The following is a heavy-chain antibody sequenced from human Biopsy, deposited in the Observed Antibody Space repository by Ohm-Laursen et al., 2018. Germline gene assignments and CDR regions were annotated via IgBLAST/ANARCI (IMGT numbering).Heavy chain of an antibody. CDR2: ISHTGYT. Sequence: TLSLTCTVSGGSFTGHYWTWIRQPPGKGLEWIGHISHTGYTSYKSSLKSRVTISLDTPGKHFSLRLTSLAAADTAVYYCARGSNEYGGLYFPHWGQGTLVTVSS. D-gene: IGHD4-23*01. CDR3: ARGSNEYGGLYFPH. V-gene: IGHV4-59*11. CDR1: GGSFTGHY. J-gene: IGHJ1*01.